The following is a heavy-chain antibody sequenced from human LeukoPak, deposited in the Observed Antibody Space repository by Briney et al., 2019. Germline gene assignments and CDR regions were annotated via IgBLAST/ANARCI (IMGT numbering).Heavy chain of an antibody. J-gene: IGHJ4*02. CDR3: ASGWSFDY. V-gene: IGHV3-66*02. Sequence: GGSLRLSCAASGFTFSSYGMSWVRQAPGKGLEWVSFIYSDNTHYSDSVKGRFTISRDNSKNTLYLQMNSLRAEDTAVYYCASGWSFDYWGQGTLVTVSS. D-gene: IGHD6-19*01. CDR2: IYSDNT. CDR1: GFTFSSYG.